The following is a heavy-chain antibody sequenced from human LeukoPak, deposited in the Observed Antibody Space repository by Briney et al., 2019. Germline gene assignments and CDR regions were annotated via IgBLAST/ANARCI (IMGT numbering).Heavy chain of an antibody. V-gene: IGHV3-66*04. J-gene: IGHJ6*02. CDR1: GFTVSSNY. CDR2: IYSCGST. CDR3: ARHRQLYSSRTYYYYGMDV. D-gene: IGHD6-13*01. Sequence: GGSLRLSCAASGFTVSSNYMSWVRQAPGKGLEWVSVIYSCGSTYYADSVKGRFTISRDNSKNTLYLQMNSLRAEDTAVYYCARHRQLYSSRTYYYYGMDVWGQGTTVTVSS.